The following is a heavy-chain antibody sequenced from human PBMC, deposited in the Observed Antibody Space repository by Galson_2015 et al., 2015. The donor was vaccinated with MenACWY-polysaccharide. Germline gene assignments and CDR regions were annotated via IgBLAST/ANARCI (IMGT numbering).Heavy chain of an antibody. Sequence: SLRLSCAASEFDFSTHWMHWVRQVPGKGPVWVSRINSDETSTSYADSAKGRFSISRDNAKSTLYLQMNSLRAEDTAVYYCARGHYDLWSGYRHYYFGLDVWGQGTTVTVSS. CDR2: INSDETST. CDR3: ARGHYDLWSGYRHYYFGLDV. CDR1: EFDFSTHW. D-gene: IGHD3-3*01. J-gene: IGHJ6*01. V-gene: IGHV3-74*01.